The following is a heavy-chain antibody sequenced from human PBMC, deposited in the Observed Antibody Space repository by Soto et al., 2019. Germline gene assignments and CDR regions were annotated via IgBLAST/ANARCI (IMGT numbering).Heavy chain of an antibody. CDR2: IYHSGST. V-gene: IGHV4-4*02. Sequence: SETLSLTCAVSSGSISSSNWWSWVRQPPGKGLEWIGEIYHSGSTNYNPSLKSRVTISVDKSKNQFSLKLSSVTAADTAVYYCARDHGSGTGNYFDYWGQGTLVTVSS. J-gene: IGHJ4*02. CDR1: SGSISSSNW. D-gene: IGHD3-10*01. CDR3: ARDHGSGTGNYFDY.